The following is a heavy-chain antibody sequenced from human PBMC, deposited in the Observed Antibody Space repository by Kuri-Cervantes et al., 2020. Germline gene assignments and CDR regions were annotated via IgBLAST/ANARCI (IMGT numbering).Heavy chain of an antibody. V-gene: IGHV3-43*01. CDR1: GFTFNDYT. CDR2: ISWNGGST. Sequence: GESLKISCAASGFTFNDYTMHWVRQAPGKGLEWVSLISWNGGSTYYADSVKGRFTISRDNSKNSLYLQMNSLRTEDTALYYCAKGPLPYTSGSYSGYFDYWGQGTLVTVSS. J-gene: IGHJ4*02. D-gene: IGHD3-10*01. CDR3: AKGPLPYTSGSYSGYFDY.